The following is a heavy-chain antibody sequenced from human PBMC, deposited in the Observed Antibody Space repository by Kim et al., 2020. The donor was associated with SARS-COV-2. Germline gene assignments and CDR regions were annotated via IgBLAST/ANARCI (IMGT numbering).Heavy chain of an antibody. V-gene: IGHV1-69*04. Sequence: KFQGRVTITADKSTSTAYMELSSLRSEDTAVYYCARGKEGGHYYYYGMDVWGQGTTVTVSS. D-gene: IGHD1-26*01. CDR3: ARGKEGGHYYYYGMDV. J-gene: IGHJ6*02.